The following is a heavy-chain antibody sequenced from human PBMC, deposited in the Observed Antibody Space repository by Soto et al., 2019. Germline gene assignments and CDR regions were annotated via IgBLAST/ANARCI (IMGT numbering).Heavy chain of an antibody. CDR1: GFTFSNYW. V-gene: IGHV3-74*01. D-gene: IGHD3-3*01. CDR2: LNIDGSTR. J-gene: IGHJ6*02. Sequence: GGSLRLSCSASGFTFSNYWMHWVRQGPGKGLVWVARLNIDGSTRNYADSVKGRFTISRDNAKNSLYLQMNSLRAEDTAVYYCARDRYSYYDFWSGSLPYYYYGMDVWGQGTTVTVSS. CDR3: ARDRYSYYDFWSGSLPYYYYGMDV.